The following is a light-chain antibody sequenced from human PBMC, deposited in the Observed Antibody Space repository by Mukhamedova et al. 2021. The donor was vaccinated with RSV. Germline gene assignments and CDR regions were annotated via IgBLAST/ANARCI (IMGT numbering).Light chain of an antibody. Sequence: WYQRRVHGKAPNLLIFATSSLQSGVSSRFSGSGSETDFTLTISSLEPEDFATYYCQQTYRAFTFGPGTRVDIK. CDR2: ATS. CDR3: QQTYRAFT. V-gene: IGKV1-39*01. J-gene: IGKJ3*01.